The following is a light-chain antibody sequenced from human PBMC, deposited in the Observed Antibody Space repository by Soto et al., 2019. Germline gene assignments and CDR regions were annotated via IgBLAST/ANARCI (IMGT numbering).Light chain of an antibody. Sequence: DIQMTQSPSFVSASVGDRVTITCRASQAVSTWLAWYQQKPGDAPKLLIYAASTLQSGVPSRLSGSGSGTDFTLTIRSLQPEDFATYYCQQSNSFPRTFGGGTKWIS. J-gene: IGKJ4*01. CDR3: QQSNSFPRT. CDR1: QAVSTW. CDR2: AAS. V-gene: IGKV1-12*01.